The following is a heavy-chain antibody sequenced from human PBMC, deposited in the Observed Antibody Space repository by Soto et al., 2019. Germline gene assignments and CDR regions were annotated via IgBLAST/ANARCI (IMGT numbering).Heavy chain of an antibody. CDR1: GGTFSSYA. D-gene: IGHD2-2*02. CDR2: IIPIFGTA. Sequence: GASVKVSCKASGGTFSSYAISWVRQAPGQGLEWMGGIIPIFGTANYAQKFQGRVTITADESTSTAYMELSSLRSEDTAVYYCARVEPAAISTYYYGMDVWGQGTTVTVSS. CDR3: ARVEPAAISTYYYGMDV. V-gene: IGHV1-69*13. J-gene: IGHJ6*02.